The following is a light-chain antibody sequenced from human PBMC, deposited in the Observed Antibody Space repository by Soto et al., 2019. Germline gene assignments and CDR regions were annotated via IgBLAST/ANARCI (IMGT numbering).Light chain of an antibody. V-gene: IGKV3-20*01. J-gene: IGKJ1*01. CDR3: QQYGSSPWT. CDR2: GAS. CDR1: QSVSSSN. Sequence: EIGLTQSPGTLSFSPGERATLSCRASQSVSSSNLAWYQQKPGQAPRLLIYGASTRATGIPDRFSGSGSETDFPLTIGRLEPEDFAVYHCQQYGSSPWTFGQGTKVAIK.